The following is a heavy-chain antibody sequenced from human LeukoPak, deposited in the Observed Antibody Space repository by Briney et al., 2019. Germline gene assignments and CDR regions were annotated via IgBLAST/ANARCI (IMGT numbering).Heavy chain of an antibody. CDR1: GGSFSGYY. J-gene: IGHJ4*02. D-gene: IGHD1-26*01. V-gene: IGHV4-34*01. CDR3: AMRVGATNTLDY. Sequence: SETLSLTYAVYGGSFSGYYWSWIRQPPGKGLEWIGEINHSGSTNYNPSLKSRVTISVDTSKNQFSLKLSSVTAADTAVYYCAMRVGATNTLDYWGQGTLVTVSS. CDR2: INHSGST.